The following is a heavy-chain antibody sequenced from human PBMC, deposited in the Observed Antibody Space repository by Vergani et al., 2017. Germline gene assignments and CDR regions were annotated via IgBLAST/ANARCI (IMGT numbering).Heavy chain of an antibody. CDR2: IITIFGTA. V-gene: IGHV1-69*01. J-gene: IGHJ6*03. Sequence: QVQLVQSGAEVKKPGSSVKVSCKASGGTFSSYAISWVRQAPGQGLEWMGGIITIFGTANYAQKFQGRVTITAYESTSTAYMGLSSLRSEDTAVYYCAKGPRDCSSTSCYSNWAYYYYMDVWGKGTTVTVSS. CDR1: GGTFSSYA. D-gene: IGHD2-2*01. CDR3: AKGPRDCSSTSCYSNWAYYYYMDV.